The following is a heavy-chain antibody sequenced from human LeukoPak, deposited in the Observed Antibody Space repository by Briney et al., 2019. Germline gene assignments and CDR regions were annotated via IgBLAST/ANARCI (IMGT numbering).Heavy chain of an antibody. CDR2: IYTSGST. J-gene: IGHJ4*02. V-gene: IGHV4-38-2*02. Sequence: SETLSLTCTVSGYSISSGYYWGWIRPPPGKVLEWIGRIYTSGSTNYNPSLKSRFTMSVDTSKNQFSLQMSSVTAADTAVYYCARDVRVRGVLIFDYWGQGTLVTVSS. CDR1: GYSISSGYY. CDR3: ARDVRVRGVLIFDY. D-gene: IGHD3-10*01.